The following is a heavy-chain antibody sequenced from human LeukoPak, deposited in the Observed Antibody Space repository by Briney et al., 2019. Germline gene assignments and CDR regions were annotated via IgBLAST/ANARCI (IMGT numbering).Heavy chain of an antibody. D-gene: IGHD2/OR15-2a*01. J-gene: IGHJ5*02. CDR2: IYHTGGT. V-gene: IGHV4-38-2*02. Sequence: SETLSLTCSVSGFSISNGYYWGWIRQPPGKGLEWIGSIYHTGGTFYNPSLKSRVTMSVATSKNQFSLKLSSVTAADTAVYYCARDPSNSIGRMTWFDPWGQGTPVTVSS. CDR3: ARDPSNSIGRMTWFDP. CDR1: GFSISNGYY.